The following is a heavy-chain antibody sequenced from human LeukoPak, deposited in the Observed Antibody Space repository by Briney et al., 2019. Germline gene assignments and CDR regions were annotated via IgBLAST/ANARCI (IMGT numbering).Heavy chain of an antibody. CDR3: GISQTWDHLFES. CDR2: ISINTNT. V-gene: IGHV3-53*01. D-gene: IGHD1-26*01. CDR1: GIADSGNY. Sequence: RAGGSLRLSCAACGIADSGNYMRWVGPTPGRGLEWISFISINTNTLSAESVSGRFTISRDASKTSLFLHMNSLRDEDSAVYYCGISQTWDHLFESWGQGTLVTVSS. J-gene: IGHJ4*02.